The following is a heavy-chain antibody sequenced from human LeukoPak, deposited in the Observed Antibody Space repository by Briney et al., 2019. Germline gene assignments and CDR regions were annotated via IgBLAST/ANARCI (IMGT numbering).Heavy chain of an antibody. CDR3: AKLGGDLWSGYLDY. Sequence: GGSLRLSCAASGFTFSSYAMSWVRQAPRKGLEWVSSISGSGGSTYYADSVKGRFTISRDNSKNTLYLQMNSLRAEDTALYYCAKLGGDLWSGYLDYWGQGTLVTVSS. CDR1: GFTFSSYA. J-gene: IGHJ4*02. D-gene: IGHD3-3*01. V-gene: IGHV3-23*01. CDR2: ISGSGGST.